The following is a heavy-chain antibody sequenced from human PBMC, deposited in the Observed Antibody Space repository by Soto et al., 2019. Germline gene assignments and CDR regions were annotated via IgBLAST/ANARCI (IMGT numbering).Heavy chain of an antibody. V-gene: IGHV4-39*01. CDR2: IYYSGST. D-gene: IGHD3-22*01. J-gene: IGHJ3*01. CDR3: ASGYYYDSMCYYCVSLGAIDF. Sequence: PPETLSLTCTVSGGSISSSSYYWGWIRQPPGKGLEWVGSIYYSGSTYYNPSLKSRVTISVDTSKNQFSLKLSYVTGADKAVYYCASGYYYDSMCYYCVSLGAIDFWGQGNMVTLSS. CDR1: GGSISSSSYY.